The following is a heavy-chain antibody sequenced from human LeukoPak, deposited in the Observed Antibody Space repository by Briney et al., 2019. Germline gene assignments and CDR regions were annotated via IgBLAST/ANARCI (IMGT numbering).Heavy chain of an antibody. CDR1: GFTFSSYW. J-gene: IGHJ4*02. CDR2: IRQDGSEK. V-gene: IGHV3-7*01. CDR3: ARDHYYASDY. Sequence: PGGSLRLSCAASGFTFSSYWMSWVRQAPGKGLEWVANIRQDGSEKYYVDSLKGRFTISRDNAKSSLYLQMNSLRAEDTAVYYCARDHYYASDYWGQGTLVTVSS. D-gene: IGHD3-10*01.